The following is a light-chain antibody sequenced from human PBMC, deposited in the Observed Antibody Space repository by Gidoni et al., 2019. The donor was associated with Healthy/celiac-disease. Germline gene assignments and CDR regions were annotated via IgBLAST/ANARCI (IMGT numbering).Light chain of an antibody. J-gene: IGKJ1*01. CDR2: AAS. CDR3: QQSYSTLRT. CDR1: QSISSY. V-gene: IGKV1-39*01. Sequence: DIQMTPSPSSLSASLGDRVTITCRASQSISSYLNWYQQKPGKAPKLLIYAASSLQSGFPSRFSGRGSGTDFTLTISSLQPEDVATYYCQQSYSTLRTFGQGTKVEIK.